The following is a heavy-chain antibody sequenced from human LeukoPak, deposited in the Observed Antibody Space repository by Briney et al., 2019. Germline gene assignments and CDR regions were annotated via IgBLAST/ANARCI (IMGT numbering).Heavy chain of an antibody. CDR2: MNFDGSNQ. CDR1: GFTFRIYG. CDR3: AKDFDDRFFEWLAPDY. Sequence: GGSLRLSCAASGFTFRIYGMHCVRQAPGKGLEWVAFMNFDGSNQYYVDSVKGRFTISRDNSKNALYLQMKRLSAEDTAVYYCAKDFDDRFFEWLAPDYWGQGTLVTVSS. J-gene: IGHJ4*02. V-gene: IGHV3-30*02. D-gene: IGHD3-3*01.